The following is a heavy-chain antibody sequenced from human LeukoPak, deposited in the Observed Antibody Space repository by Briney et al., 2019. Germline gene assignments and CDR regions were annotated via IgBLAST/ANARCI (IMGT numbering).Heavy chain of an antibody. V-gene: IGHV3-30-3*01. CDR2: ISYDGSNK. CDR3: AKAFLGYCSSTGCYAFDY. Sequence: GGSLRLSCAASGFTFSSYAMHWVRQAPGKGLEWVAVISYDGSNKYYADSVKGRFTISRDNSKNTLYLQMNSLRAEDTAVYYCAKAFLGYCSSTGCYAFDYWGQGTLVTVSS. D-gene: IGHD2-2*01. J-gene: IGHJ4*02. CDR1: GFTFSSYA.